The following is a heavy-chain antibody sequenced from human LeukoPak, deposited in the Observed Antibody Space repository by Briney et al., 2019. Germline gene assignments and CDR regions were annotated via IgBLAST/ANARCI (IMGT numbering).Heavy chain of an antibody. CDR1: GFTFSSYG. Sequence: GGSLRPSCAASGFTFSSYGMHWVRQAPGKGLEWVAVIWYDGSNKYYADSVRGRFTISRDNSKNTLYLQMNSLRAEDTAVYYCARGRYHQDYWGQGTLVTVSS. CDR3: ARGRYHQDY. V-gene: IGHV3-33*01. J-gene: IGHJ4*02. CDR2: IWYDGSNK. D-gene: IGHD1-14*01.